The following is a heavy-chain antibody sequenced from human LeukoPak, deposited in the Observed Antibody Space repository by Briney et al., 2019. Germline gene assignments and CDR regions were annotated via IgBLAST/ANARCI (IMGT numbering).Heavy chain of an antibody. CDR2: IYPGGSET. CDR1: GYSFSSYW. V-gene: IGHV5-51*06. D-gene: IGHD5-24*01. J-gene: IGHJ4*02. CDR3: ARASRDGYNQNFDH. Sequence: GESLKISCKGLGYSFSSYWNAWVRQRPGKGLEWMGIIYPGGSETRYDPSFQGQVTISADSSTSTAYLQWSSLRASDTAMYYCARASRDGYNQNFDHWGQGTLDTVSS.